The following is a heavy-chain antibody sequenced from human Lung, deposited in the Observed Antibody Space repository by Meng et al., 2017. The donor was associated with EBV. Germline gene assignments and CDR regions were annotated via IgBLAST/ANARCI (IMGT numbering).Heavy chain of an antibody. D-gene: IGHD3-10*01. CDR2: IYYSGST. Sequence: QGQLQESGPGLMKPSQTPHLTLSVSGGSISSKNYYWSWIGQHPGKGLEWIGYIYYSGSTYYNPSLKSRVTISVDTSKNQFSLNLTFVTAADTAVYYCATTTVRGVNWIDPWGQGTLVTVSS. J-gene: IGHJ5*02. CDR1: GGSISSKNYY. V-gene: IGHV4-31*02. CDR3: ATTTVRGVNWIDP.